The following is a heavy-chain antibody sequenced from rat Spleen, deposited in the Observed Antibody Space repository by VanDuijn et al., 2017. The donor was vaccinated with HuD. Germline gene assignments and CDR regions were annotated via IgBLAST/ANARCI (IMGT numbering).Heavy chain of an antibody. CDR1: GFTFSDYN. V-gene: IGHV5-22*01. J-gene: IGHJ2*01. Sequence: EVQLVESGGGLVQPGRSLKLSCAASGFTFSDYNMAWVRQAPKKGLEWVASISYEGSSTYYGDSVKGRFTISRDNAKSTLYLQMNSLRSEDTATYYCARRTVASFDYWGQGVMVTVSS. D-gene: IGHD1-8*01. CDR3: ARRTVASFDY. CDR2: ISYEGSST.